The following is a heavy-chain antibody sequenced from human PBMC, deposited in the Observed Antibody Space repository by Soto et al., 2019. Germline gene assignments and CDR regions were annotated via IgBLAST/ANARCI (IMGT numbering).Heavy chain of an antibody. CDR1: GDSVTSVSDY. Sequence: NPSETLSLTCTVSGDSVTSVSDYWSWIRQPPGKGLEWIGYIYYSGSADYNPSLGSRVTISIDTSKNQFSLKLTSVTAADPAAYYCAGGGGFGYCYYHRDCWGRGTTVTFSS. J-gene: IGHJ6*02. D-gene: IGHD3-16*01. CDR3: AGGGGFGYCYYHRDC. V-gene: IGHV4-61*01. CDR2: IYYSGSA.